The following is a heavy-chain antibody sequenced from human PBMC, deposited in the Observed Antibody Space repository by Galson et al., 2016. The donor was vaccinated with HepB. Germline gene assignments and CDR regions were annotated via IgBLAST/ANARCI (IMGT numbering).Heavy chain of an antibody. CDR3: ARVTSPDYYDSPWYFDL. CDR1: GGSISGYY. D-gene: IGHD3-22*01. CDR2: IYYSGST. Sequence: SETLSLTCTVSGGSISGYYWSWIRQPPGKGLEWIGDIYYSGSTNYNPSLKSRVTISIDTSKNQFSLKLSSVTAADTAVYYCARVTSPDYYDSPWYFDLWGRGNLVTVSS. V-gene: IGHV4-59*01. J-gene: IGHJ2*01.